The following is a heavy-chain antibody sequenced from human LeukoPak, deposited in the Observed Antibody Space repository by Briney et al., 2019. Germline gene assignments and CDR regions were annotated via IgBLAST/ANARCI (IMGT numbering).Heavy chain of an antibody. CDR3: AGRLPAAMVHYYYYGMDV. CDR2: INHSGST. CDR1: GGSFSGYY. J-gene: IGHJ6*02. Sequence: KPSETLSLTCAVYGGSFSGYYWNWIRQPPGKGLEWIGEINHSGSTNYNPSLKSRVTISVDTSKNQFSLKLSSVTAADTAVYYCAGRLPAAMVHYYYYGMDVWGQGTTVTVSS. D-gene: IGHD2-2*01. V-gene: IGHV4-34*01.